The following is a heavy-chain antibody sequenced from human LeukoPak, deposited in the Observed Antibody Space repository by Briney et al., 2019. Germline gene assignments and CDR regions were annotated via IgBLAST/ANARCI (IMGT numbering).Heavy chain of an antibody. D-gene: IGHD2-2*01. J-gene: IGHJ4*02. CDR3: ARGYCSSTSCYFDY. CDR2: NNWNGGST. CDR1: GLTFDDYG. V-gene: IGHV3-20*04. Sequence: PGGSLRLSCAASGLTFDDYGISWVRQAPGKGLEWVSGNNWNGGSTGYADSVKGQFTISRDNAKNSLYLQMNSLRAEDTALYYCARGYCSSTSCYFDYWGQGTLVTVSS.